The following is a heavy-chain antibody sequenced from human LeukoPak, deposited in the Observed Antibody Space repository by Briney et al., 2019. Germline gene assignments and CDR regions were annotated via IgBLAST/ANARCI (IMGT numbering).Heavy chain of an antibody. V-gene: IGHV2-26*01. CDR2: IFSSDEK. CDR1: GFSLSNARMG. J-gene: IGHJ5*02. D-gene: IGHD5-12*01. CDR3: ARARRYSGYDRWFDP. Sequence: NKSGPTLVNPTETLTLTCTVSGFSLSNARMGVGWIRQPPGKALEWVAHIFSSDEKSYSTSLRTRLTISKDTSKSQVVLTMTNMDPVDTATYYCARARRYSGYDRWFDPWGQGTLVTVSS.